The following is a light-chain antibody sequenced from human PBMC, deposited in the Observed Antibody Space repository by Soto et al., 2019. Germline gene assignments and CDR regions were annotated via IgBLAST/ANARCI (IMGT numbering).Light chain of an antibody. CDR3: QQYNNGPPYT. V-gene: IGKV3-15*01. CDR1: QSISSS. J-gene: IGKJ2*01. CDR2: GAS. Sequence: EIVMTQSPATLSVSPGERATLSCRASQSISSSLAWYQQKPGQAPRLLIYGASTQSTGIPARFSGSGSGTAVTLPISSLQPEDVAVYYCQQYNNGPPYTFGQGTKLEIK.